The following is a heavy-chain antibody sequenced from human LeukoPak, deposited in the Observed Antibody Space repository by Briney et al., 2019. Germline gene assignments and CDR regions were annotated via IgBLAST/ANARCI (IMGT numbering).Heavy chain of an antibody. J-gene: IGHJ6*04. V-gene: IGHV3-23*01. Sequence: PGGSLRLSCAASGFTFSSYAMSWVRQAPGKGLEWVSAISGSGGSTYYADSVKGRFTISRDNSKNPLYLQMNSQRAEDTAVYYCASPSGVITGSYYGMDVWGKGTTVTVSS. CDR3: ASPSGVITGSYYGMDV. CDR1: GFTFSSYA. D-gene: IGHD2-21*01. CDR2: ISGSGGST.